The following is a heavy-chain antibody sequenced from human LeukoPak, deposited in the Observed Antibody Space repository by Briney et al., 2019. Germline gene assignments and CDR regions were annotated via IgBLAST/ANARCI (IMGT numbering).Heavy chain of an antibody. CDR3: ARVVGYTTSAFDI. V-gene: IGHV3-48*03. J-gene: IGHJ3*02. Sequence: PGGSLRLSCAASGFTFSSYEMNWVRQAPGKGLEWVSYISGSGSTIYYADSVKGRFTISRDNAKNSLYLQMNSLRAEDTAVYYCARVVGYTTSAFDIWGQGTMVTVSS. CDR1: GFTFSSYE. CDR2: ISGSGSTI. D-gene: IGHD5-24*01.